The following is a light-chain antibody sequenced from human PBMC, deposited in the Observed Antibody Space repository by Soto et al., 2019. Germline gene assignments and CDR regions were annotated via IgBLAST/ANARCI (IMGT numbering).Light chain of an antibody. J-gene: IGKJ5*01. V-gene: IGKV1-13*02. CDR2: DAS. Sequence: AIQLTQSPSSLSASVGDRVTITCRASQGISSALAWYQQKPGKAPKLLIYDASSLESGVPSRFSGSGSGTDFTLTISGLQPEDFATYYCQQFVTFGQGTRLEIK. CDR1: QGISSA. CDR3: QQFVT.